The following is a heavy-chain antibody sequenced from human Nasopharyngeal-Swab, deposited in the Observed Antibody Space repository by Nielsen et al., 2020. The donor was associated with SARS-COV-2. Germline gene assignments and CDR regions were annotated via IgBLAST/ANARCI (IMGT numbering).Heavy chain of an antibody. CDR1: GFTFSSYW. V-gene: IGHV3-7*03. CDR2: IKQDGSEK. CDR3: AKYTSGWGWFDP. Sequence: GGSLRLSCAAPGFTFSSYWMSWVRQAPGKGLEWVAKIKQDGSEKYYVDSVKGRFTISRDNAKNSLYLQLNSLRAEDTAMYYCAKYTSGWGWFDPWGLGTLVTVSS. J-gene: IGHJ5*02. D-gene: IGHD6-19*01.